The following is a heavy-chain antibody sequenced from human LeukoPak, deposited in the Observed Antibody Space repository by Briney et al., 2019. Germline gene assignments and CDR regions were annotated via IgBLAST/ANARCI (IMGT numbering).Heavy chain of an antibody. Sequence: GESLKISCKGSGYSFTSYWIGWVRQMPGKGLEWMGIIYPGDSDIRYSPSFQGQVTISADKSISAAYLQWSSLKASDTAMYYCARQEYCSGGSCYTWFDPWGQGTLVTVSS. J-gene: IGHJ5*02. D-gene: IGHD2-15*01. CDR3: ARQEYCSGGSCYTWFDP. CDR2: IYPGDSDI. V-gene: IGHV5-51*01. CDR1: GYSFTSYW.